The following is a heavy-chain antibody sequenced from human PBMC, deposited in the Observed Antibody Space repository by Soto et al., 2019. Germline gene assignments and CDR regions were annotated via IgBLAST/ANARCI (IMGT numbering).Heavy chain of an antibody. Sequence: SGGSLRLSCAASGFTFSSYAMSWVRQAPGKGLEWVSAISGSGGSTYYADSVKGRFAISRDNAKGSLLLQMSSLRAEDTAVYFCAMSNSHELYYNFESWGQGTPVTVSS. D-gene: IGHD3-22*01. CDR2: ISGSGGST. J-gene: IGHJ4*02. CDR1: GFTFSSYA. CDR3: AMSNSHELYYNFES. V-gene: IGHV3-23*01.